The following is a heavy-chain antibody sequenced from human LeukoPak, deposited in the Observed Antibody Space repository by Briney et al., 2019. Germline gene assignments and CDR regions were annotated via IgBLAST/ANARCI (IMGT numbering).Heavy chain of an antibody. J-gene: IGHJ4*02. CDR1: GFTFSSYV. CDR2: ISYDGSNK. CDR3: AREGIAVAIFDY. D-gene: IGHD6-19*01. Sequence: GGFLRLSCAASGFTFSSYVMHWVRQAPGKGLEWVAVISYDGSNKYYADSVKGRFTISRDNSKNTLYLQMNSLRAEDTAVYYCAREGIAVAIFDYWGQGTLVTVSS. V-gene: IGHV3-30*04.